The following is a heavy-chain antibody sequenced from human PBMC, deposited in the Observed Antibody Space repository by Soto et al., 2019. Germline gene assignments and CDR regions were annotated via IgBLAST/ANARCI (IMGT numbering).Heavy chain of an antibody. D-gene: IGHD2-2*01. J-gene: IGHJ3*01. CDR3: ADDCSSTSCY. CDR2: ISSSSSTI. CDR1: GFTFSSYS. V-gene: IGHV3-48*01. Sequence: GGSLRLSCAASGFTFSSYSMNWVRQAPGKGLEWVSYISSSSSTIYYADSVKGRFTISRDNAKNPLYLQMNSLRAEDTAVYYCADDCSSTSCYWGQGTMVTVSS.